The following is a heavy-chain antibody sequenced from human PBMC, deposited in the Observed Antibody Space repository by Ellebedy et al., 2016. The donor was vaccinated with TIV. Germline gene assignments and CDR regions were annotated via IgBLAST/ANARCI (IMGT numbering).Heavy chain of an antibody. V-gene: IGHV4-59*01. D-gene: IGHD6-19*01. CDR1: GGSFSGYY. CDR2: IYDSGST. CDR3: ARGVGGSSGWYGEYYLDS. J-gene: IGHJ4*02. Sequence: SETLSLTCAVYGGSFSGYYWNWIRQPPGKGLEWIGFIYDSGSTSYNPSLKSRVTISVDTSKNQFSLKLTSVTAADTAVYYCARGVGGSSGWYGEYYLDSWGQGILVTVSS.